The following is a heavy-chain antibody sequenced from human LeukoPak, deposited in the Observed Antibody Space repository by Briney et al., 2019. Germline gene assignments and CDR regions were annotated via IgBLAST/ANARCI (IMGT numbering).Heavy chain of an antibody. CDR2: ISSSGSTI. Sequence: GGSLRLSCAASGFTFSDYYMSWIRQAPGKGLGWVSYISSSGSTIYYADSVKGRFTISRDNAKNSLYLQMNSLRAKETAVYYCATTLNSITMVRGVISPYFYSGGQGTLAPFSP. D-gene: IGHD3-10*01. CDR3: ATTLNSITMVRGVISPYFYS. CDR1: GFTFSDYY. J-gene: IGHJ4*02. V-gene: IGHV3-11*01.